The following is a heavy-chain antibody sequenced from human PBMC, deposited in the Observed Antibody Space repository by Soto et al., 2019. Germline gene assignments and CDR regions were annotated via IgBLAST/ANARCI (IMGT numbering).Heavy chain of an antibody. CDR1: GGSISSGDYY. D-gene: IGHD3-22*01. V-gene: IGHV4-30-4*01. J-gene: IGHJ4*02. CDR2: IYYSGST. CDR3: ARINSSGYYHFDY. Sequence: PSETLSLTCTVSGGSISSGDYYWSWIRQPPGKGLEWIGYIYYSGSTYYNPSLKSRVTISVDTSKNQFSLKLSSVTAADTAVYYCARINSSGYYHFDYWGQGTLVTVSS.